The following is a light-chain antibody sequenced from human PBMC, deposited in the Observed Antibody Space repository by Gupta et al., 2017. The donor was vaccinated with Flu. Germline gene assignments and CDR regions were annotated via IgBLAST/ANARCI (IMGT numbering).Light chain of an antibody. CDR2: ENN. Sequence: APXXKGXLSCXXSSSNIGNNYVSWYQQIPGTALKLLIYENNKRSSGIADRFSGSKSGTSATLGITGLQTGNEADYYCGTWDSSLSAGVFGGGTKLTVL. CDR3: GTWDSSLSAGV. V-gene: IGLV1-51*02. CDR1: SSNIGNNY. J-gene: IGLJ3*02.